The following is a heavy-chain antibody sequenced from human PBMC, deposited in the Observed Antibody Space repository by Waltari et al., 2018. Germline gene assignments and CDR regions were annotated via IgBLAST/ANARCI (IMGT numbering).Heavy chain of an antibody. CDR2: VFTSGRT. Sequence: QVQLQESGPGLVKPSETLTLTCTVSGGSMSDNYWNWIRQPAGKGLEWIGRVFTSGRTHYIPSLQSRVTMSADTSKNQFSLRLTSVTAADTAVYFCARAQERRDALDFWSQGTLVTVSS. J-gene: IGHJ3*01. D-gene: IGHD1-1*01. CDR3: ARAQERRDALDF. V-gene: IGHV4-4*07. CDR1: GGSMSDNY.